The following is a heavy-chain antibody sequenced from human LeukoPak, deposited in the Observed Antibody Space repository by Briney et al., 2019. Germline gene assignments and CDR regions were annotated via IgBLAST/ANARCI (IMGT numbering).Heavy chain of an antibody. CDR1: GFTFTTYW. V-gene: IGHV3-7*01. Sequence: GGSLRLSCAASGFTFTTYWMSWMRQAPGKGLQWVANIKHDGSEQYYVDSVKGRFIISRDNAKNSLFLQMNSLGVEDTAVYYCKSGGAAPGSFDYWGHGALVTVSS. J-gene: IGHJ4*01. CDR3: KSGGAAPGSFDY. D-gene: IGHD1-26*01. CDR2: IKHDGSEQ.